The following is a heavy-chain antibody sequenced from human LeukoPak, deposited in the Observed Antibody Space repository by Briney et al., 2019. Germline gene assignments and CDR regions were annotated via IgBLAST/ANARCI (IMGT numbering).Heavy chain of an antibody. Sequence: SETLSLTCAVYGGSFSGYYWSWIRQPPGKGLEWIGEINHSGSTNYNPSLKRRVTISVDTSKNQFSLKLSSVTAADTAVYYCARETVAGTYYFDYWGQGTLVTVSS. V-gene: IGHV4-34*01. D-gene: IGHD6-19*01. CDR3: ARETVAGTYYFDY. J-gene: IGHJ4*02. CDR2: INHSGST. CDR1: GGSFSGYY.